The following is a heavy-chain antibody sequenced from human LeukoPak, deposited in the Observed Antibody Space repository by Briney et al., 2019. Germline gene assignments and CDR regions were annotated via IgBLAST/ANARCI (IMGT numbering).Heavy chain of an antibody. CDR2: ISSSSSYI. Sequence: GGSLRLSCAASGFTFSSYSMNWVRQAPGKGLEWVSSISSSSSYIYYADSVKGRFTISRDDSKNTLYLQMNSLKTEDTAVYYCTTSSYYYGSGSYYAAYYYYYMDVWGKGTTVTVSS. CDR1: GFTFSSYS. V-gene: IGHV3-21*03. J-gene: IGHJ6*03. D-gene: IGHD3-10*01. CDR3: TTSSYYYGSGSYYAAYYYYYMDV.